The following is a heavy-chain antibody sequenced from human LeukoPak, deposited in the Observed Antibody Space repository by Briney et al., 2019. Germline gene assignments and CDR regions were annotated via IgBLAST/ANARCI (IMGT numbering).Heavy chain of an antibody. CDR2: IFPGDSDT. CDR1: GYSFTNYW. Sequence: GESLKISCKASGYSFTNYWIGWVRQVPGKGLEWMGIIFPGDSDTNYSPSFQGQVTISVDTSIGTAYLQWSSLKASDTAIYYCARQNDFRLDYWGQGTLVTVSS. D-gene: IGHD3-3*01. V-gene: IGHV5-51*01. J-gene: IGHJ4*02. CDR3: ARQNDFRLDY.